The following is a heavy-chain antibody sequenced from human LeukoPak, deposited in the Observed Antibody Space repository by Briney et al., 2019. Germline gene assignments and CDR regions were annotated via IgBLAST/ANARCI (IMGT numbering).Heavy chain of an antibody. CDR3: AKYDILTGTQKE. J-gene: IGHJ4*02. CDR1: GFTFSNYG. Sequence: GGSLRLSCAASGFTFSNYGMHWVRQAPGKGLEWVAFIRYDGSNKYYADSVKGRFTISRDNSKNTLYLQMNSLRAEDTAVYYCAKYDILTGTQKEWGQGTLVTVSS. CDR2: IRYDGSNK. V-gene: IGHV3-30*02. D-gene: IGHD3-9*01.